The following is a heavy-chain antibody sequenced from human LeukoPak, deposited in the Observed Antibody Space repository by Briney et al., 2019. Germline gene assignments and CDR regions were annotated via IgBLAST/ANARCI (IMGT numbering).Heavy chain of an antibody. V-gene: IGHV4-39*07. CDR1: GGSISSSSYY. J-gene: IGHJ5*02. D-gene: IGHD1/OR15-1a*01. Sequence: PSETLSLTCTVSGGSISSSSYYWSWIRQPPGKGLEWIGEINHSGSTNYNPSLKSRVTISVDTSKNQFSLKLSSVTAADTAVYYCARGPLVWNSRIDPWGQGTLVTVSS. CDR2: INHSGST. CDR3: ARGPLVWNSRIDP.